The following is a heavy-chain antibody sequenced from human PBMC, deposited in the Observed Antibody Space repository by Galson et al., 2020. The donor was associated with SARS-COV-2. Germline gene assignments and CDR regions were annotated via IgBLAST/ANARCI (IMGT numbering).Heavy chain of an antibody. CDR3: ARGAETAAGVFDL. CDR1: GGSINSHY. J-gene: IGHJ4*02. V-gene: IGHV4-59*11. D-gene: IGHD6-13*01. Sequence: SETLSLTCSVSGGSINSHYWSWIRQVPRKGLEWIAYIYYSGSRNYNPSLQSRATISIDTSKKQFSLNLRSVTAADTAMYYCARGAETAAGVFDLWGQGALVTVSS. CDR2: IYYSGSR.